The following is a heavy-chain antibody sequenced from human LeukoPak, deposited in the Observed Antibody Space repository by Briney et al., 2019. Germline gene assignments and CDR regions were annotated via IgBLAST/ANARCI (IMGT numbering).Heavy chain of an antibody. D-gene: IGHD4/OR15-4a*01. CDR3: AHSTNYGEIDY. J-gene: IGHJ4*02. CDR1: GFSLSASEVG. CDR2: IYWNDDK. Sequence: KESGPTLEKPTQTLTLTCTFSGFSLSASEVGVGWIRQPPGKALEWLALIYWNDDKRYNPSLQRRLTITKDTSRNQVVLTMTNMDPVDTATYYCAHSTNYGEIDYWGQGTLVTVSS. V-gene: IGHV2-5*01.